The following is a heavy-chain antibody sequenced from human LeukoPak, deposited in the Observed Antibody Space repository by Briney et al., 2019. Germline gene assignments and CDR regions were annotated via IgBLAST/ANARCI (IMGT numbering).Heavy chain of an antibody. CDR1: GFTFSSYG. CDR2: ISGSGGST. CDR3: ASTLPPPYYYDTTGDDAFDI. Sequence: GGTLRLSCAASGFTFSSYGMSWFRQAPGKGLEWVSSISGSGGSTYYADSLKGRFTISRDNSKNTLYLQMNSLRAEDTAVYYSASTLPPPYYYDTTGDDAFDIWGQGTMVTVSS. D-gene: IGHD3-22*01. V-gene: IGHV3-23*01. J-gene: IGHJ3*02.